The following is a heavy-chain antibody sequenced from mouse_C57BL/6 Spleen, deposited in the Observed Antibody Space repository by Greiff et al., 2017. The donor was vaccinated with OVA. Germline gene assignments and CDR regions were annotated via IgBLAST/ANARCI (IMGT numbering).Heavy chain of an antibody. Sequence: QVQLQQSGAELARPGASVKLSCKASGYTFTSYGISWVKQRTGQGLEWIGEIYPRSGNTYYNEKFKGKATLTADKSSSTAYMELRSLTSEDSAVYFCARSPHFYGSSSGYFDYWGQGTTLTVSS. J-gene: IGHJ2*01. CDR3: ARSPHFYGSSSGYFDY. D-gene: IGHD1-1*01. V-gene: IGHV1-81*01. CDR1: GYTFTSYG. CDR2: IYPRSGNT.